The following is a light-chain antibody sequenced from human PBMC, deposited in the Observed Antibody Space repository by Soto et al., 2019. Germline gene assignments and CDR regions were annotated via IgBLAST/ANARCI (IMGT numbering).Light chain of an antibody. Sequence: QSALTQPASVSGSPGQSITISCTGTSSDVGSYNLVSWYQQHPGKAPKLMIYEGSKRPSGVSNRFSGSKSGNTASLTISGLQAEEEADYYCCSYADSSTSNWVFGGGTKLTVL. V-gene: IGLV2-23*01. CDR3: CSYADSSTSNWV. CDR1: SSDVGSYNL. J-gene: IGLJ3*02. CDR2: EGS.